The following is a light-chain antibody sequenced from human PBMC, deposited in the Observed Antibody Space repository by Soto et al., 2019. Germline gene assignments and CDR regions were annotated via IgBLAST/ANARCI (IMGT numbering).Light chain of an antibody. CDR2: AVT. Sequence: QSVLTQPASVSGSPGQSITISCTGTSSDVGGYNYVSWYQQHPGKAPKLMIYAVTDRPSGVSSRFSGSKSGNTASLTISGLQAEDEADYYCSSYTSSRTLFGTGTKSPS. CDR1: SSDVGGYNY. CDR3: SSYTSSRTL. J-gene: IGLJ1*01. V-gene: IGLV2-14*01.